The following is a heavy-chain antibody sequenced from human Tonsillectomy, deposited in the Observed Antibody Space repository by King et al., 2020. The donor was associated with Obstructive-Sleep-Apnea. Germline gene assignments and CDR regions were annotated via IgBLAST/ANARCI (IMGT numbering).Heavy chain of an antibody. Sequence: LQLQESGSGLVKPSQTLSLTCAVSGGSISSGGYSWRWIRQPPGKGLEWIGYIYHSGSTYYNPSLKRRVTISVDRSKNQFSLNLNSVTAADTAVYYCARVLWFGQGGDYFDYWGQGTLVTVSS. D-gene: IGHD3-10*01. CDR3: ARVLWFGQGGDYFDY. V-gene: IGHV4-30-2*01. J-gene: IGHJ4*02. CDR1: GGSISSGGYS. CDR2: IYHSGST.